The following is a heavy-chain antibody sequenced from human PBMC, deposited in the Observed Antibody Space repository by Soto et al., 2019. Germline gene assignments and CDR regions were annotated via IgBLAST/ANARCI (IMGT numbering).Heavy chain of an antibody. J-gene: IGHJ4*02. CDR3: AREGGRLPPAY. CDR2: IIPILGIA. Sequence: QVQLVQSGAEVKKPGSSVKVSCKASGGTFSSYTISWVRQAPGQGLEWMGRIIPILGIANYAQRVQGRVTSPADKSTSPAYMELSSLRSEDTAVYSCAREGGRLPPAYWGQGTLVTVSS. D-gene: IGHD2-15*01. CDR1: GGTFSSYT. V-gene: IGHV1-69*08.